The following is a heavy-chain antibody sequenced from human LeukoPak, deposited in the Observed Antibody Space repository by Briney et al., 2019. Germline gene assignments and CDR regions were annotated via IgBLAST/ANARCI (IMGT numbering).Heavy chain of an antibody. D-gene: IGHD6-13*01. J-gene: IGHJ4*02. CDR1: GFSLSSYS. CDR2: ISSSSSTI. CDR3: ARDKGIAAAGTPFDY. Sequence: GGSLRLSCAASGFSLSSYSMNWVRQAPGKGLEWVSYISSSSSTIYYADSVKGRFTISRDNAKNSLYLQMNSLRAEDTAVYYCARDKGIAAAGTPFDYWGQGTLVTVSS. V-gene: IGHV3-48*01.